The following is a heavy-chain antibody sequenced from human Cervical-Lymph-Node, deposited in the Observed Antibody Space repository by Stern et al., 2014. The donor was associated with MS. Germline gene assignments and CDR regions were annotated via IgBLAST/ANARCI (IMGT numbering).Heavy chain of an antibody. Sequence: QVQLVQSGGGVVQPGRSLRLSCAASGFIFSSYAMHWVRQAPGKGLAWVAFLSNEGKQFYADSVKGRFTISRDNSNNTLYLQMNSLRPEDTAVYYCARDTCRGGGCYFRYWGQGILITVSS. V-gene: IGHV3-30-3*01. CDR2: LSNEGKQ. CDR3: ARDTCRGGGCYFRY. CDR1: GFIFSSYA. D-gene: IGHD2-15*01. J-gene: IGHJ4*02.